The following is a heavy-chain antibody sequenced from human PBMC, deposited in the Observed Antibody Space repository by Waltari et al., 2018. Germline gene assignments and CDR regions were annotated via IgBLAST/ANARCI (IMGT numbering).Heavy chain of an antibody. Sequence: QVQLVESGGGVVQPGRSLRLSCAASGFTFSSYAMHWVRQAPGKGLEWWAVISYDGSNKYYEDSVKGRFTISRDNSKNTLYLQMNSLRAEDTAVYYCARVYRYDSSGFDYWGQGTLVTVSS. CDR2: ISYDGSNK. CDR1: GFTFSSYA. CDR3: ARVYRYDSSGFDY. V-gene: IGHV3-30-3*01. J-gene: IGHJ4*02. D-gene: IGHD3-22*01.